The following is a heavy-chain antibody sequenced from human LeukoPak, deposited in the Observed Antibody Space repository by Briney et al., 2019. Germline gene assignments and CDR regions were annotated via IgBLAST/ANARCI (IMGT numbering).Heavy chain of an antibody. CDR3: AGARGLGPGGWFDP. CDR2: ISNSGGSI. J-gene: IGHJ5*02. V-gene: IGHV3-48*04. D-gene: IGHD3-10*01. CDR1: GFTFSSYS. Sequence: GGSLRLSCAASGFTFSSYSMNWVRQAPGKGLEWVSYISNSGGSIYYTDSVKGRFTISRDNAKNSLYLQMNSLRAEDTAVYYCAGARGLGPGGWFDPWGQGTLVTVSS.